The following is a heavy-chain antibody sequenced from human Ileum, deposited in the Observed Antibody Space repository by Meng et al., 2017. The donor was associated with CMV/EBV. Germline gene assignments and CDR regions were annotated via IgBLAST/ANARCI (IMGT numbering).Heavy chain of an antibody. J-gene: IGHJ4*02. Sequence: GESPKIPCAASGFTFRAYWMSWFRQSVGKGPQWVASIKEDGSERYYVDSVQGRFTISRDNAEKSLYLQMNSLGGDDTAIYYCARYSGNYFLDCWGQGTLVTVSS. D-gene: IGHD5-12*01. CDR3: ARYSGNYFLDC. V-gene: IGHV3-7*01. CDR2: IKEDGSER. CDR1: GFTFRAYW.